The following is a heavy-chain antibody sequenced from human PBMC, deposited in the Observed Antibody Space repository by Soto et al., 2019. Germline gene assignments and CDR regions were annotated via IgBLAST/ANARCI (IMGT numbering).Heavy chain of an antibody. D-gene: IGHD5-18*01. V-gene: IGHV5-51*01. CDR1: GYSFTSYW. Sequence: GESLKISCKGSGYSFTSYWIGWVRQMPGKGLEWMGIIYPGDSDTRYSPSFQGQVTISADKSISTAYLQWSSLKASDTAMYYCARQQFGKGYSYGHFDYWGQGTLVTVPS. CDR3: ARQQFGKGYSYGHFDY. CDR2: IYPGDSDT. J-gene: IGHJ4*02.